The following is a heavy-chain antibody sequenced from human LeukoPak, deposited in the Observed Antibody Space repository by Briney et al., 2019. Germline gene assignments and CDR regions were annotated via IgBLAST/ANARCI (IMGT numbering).Heavy chain of an antibody. Sequence: GGSLRLSCAASGFTFSSYWMHWVRQAPGKGLVWVSHINSDGSSANYADSVKGRFTISRDNAKNTLYLQMNSLRAEDTAVYYCARARIQLWPYYYMDVWGKGTTVTVSS. J-gene: IGHJ6*03. CDR2: INSDGSSA. D-gene: IGHD5-18*01. CDR3: ARARIQLWPYYYMDV. CDR1: GFTFSSYW. V-gene: IGHV3-74*01.